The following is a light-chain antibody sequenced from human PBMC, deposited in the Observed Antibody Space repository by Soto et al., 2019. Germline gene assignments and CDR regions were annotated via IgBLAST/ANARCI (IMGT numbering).Light chain of an antibody. CDR2: AAS. Sequence: DIQLTQSPSFLSASVGDRVTITCRASQGISSDLAWYQQKPGKAPKLLIYAASTLKSGVPSRFSGSGSGKEFTLTTSSPQPKVFATYYGQQVNSYGMHTLGGGTKVDIK. CDR1: QGISSD. CDR3: QQVNSYGMHT. V-gene: IGKV1-9*01. J-gene: IGKJ4*01.